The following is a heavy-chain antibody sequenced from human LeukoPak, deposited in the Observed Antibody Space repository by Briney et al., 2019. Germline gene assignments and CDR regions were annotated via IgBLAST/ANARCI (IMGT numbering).Heavy chain of an antibody. CDR3: ARDEAVMTTVLSDAFDI. CDR2: IWYDGSKK. V-gene: IGHV3-33*01. D-gene: IGHD4-17*01. Sequence: GGSLRLSCAASGFTFSSYGMHWVRQAPGKGLGWVALIWYDGSKKFYTDSVKGRFTISRDNSKNTLYLQMNSLRAEDTAVYYCARDEAVMTTVLSDAFDIWGQGTMVTVSS. J-gene: IGHJ3*02. CDR1: GFTFSSYG.